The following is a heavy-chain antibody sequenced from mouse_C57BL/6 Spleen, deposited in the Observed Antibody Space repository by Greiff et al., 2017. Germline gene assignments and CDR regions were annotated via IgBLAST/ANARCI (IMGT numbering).Heavy chain of an antibody. J-gene: IGHJ1*03. V-gene: IGHV1-19*01. CDR3: ARSKGYYGSSYYWYFDV. Sequence: EVQLQQSGPVLVKPGASVKMSCKASGYTFTDYYMNWVKQSHGKSLEWIGVINPYNGGTSYNQKFKGKATLTVDKSSSTAYMELNSLTSEDSAVYYCARSKGYYGSSYYWYFDVWGTGTTVTVSS. CDR2: INPYNGGT. CDR1: GYTFTDYY. D-gene: IGHD1-1*01.